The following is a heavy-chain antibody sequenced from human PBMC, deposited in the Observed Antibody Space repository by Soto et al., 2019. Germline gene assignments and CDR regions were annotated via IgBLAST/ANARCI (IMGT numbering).Heavy chain of an antibody. V-gene: IGHV3-30*18. CDR1: GFTFSSYG. D-gene: IGHD5-12*01. Sequence: QVQLVESGGGVVQPGRSLRLSCAASGFTFSSYGMHWVRQAPGKGLEWGAVISYDGSNKYYADSVKGRFTISRDNSKNTLYLQMNSLRAEDTAVYYCAKDLFSGTEVDFWGQGTLVTVSS. CDR3: AKDLFSGTEVDF. CDR2: ISYDGSNK. J-gene: IGHJ4*02.